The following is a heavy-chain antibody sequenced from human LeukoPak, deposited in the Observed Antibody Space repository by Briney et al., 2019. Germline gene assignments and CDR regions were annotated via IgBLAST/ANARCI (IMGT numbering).Heavy chain of an antibody. CDR1: GFTFSSYS. Sequence: GGSLRLSCAASGFTFSSYSMNWVRQAPGKGLEWVSYISSSSSAIYYADSVKGRFTISRDNAKNSLYLQMNSLRDEDTAVYYWARVGRGSYGLDVWGQGTAVTVSS. J-gene: IGHJ6*02. D-gene: IGHD2-15*01. V-gene: IGHV3-48*02. CDR2: ISSSSSAI. CDR3: ARVGRGSYGLDV.